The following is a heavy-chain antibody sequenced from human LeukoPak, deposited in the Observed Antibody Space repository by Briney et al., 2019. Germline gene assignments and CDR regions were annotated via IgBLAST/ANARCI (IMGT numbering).Heavy chain of an antibody. V-gene: IGHV3-21*01. J-gene: IGHJ5*02. Sequence: GGSLRLSCAASGFTFSSYSMNWVRQAPGKGLEWVSSISSSSSYIYYADSVKGRFTISRDNAKNSLYLQMNSLRAEDTAVYYCAREYGSGSSRRRFDPWGQGTLVTVSS. CDR2: ISSSSSYI. CDR1: GFTFSSYS. D-gene: IGHD3-10*01. CDR3: AREYGSGSSRRRFDP.